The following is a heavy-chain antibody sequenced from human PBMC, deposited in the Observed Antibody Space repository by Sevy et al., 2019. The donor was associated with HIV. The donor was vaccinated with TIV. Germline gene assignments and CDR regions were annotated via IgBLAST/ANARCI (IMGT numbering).Heavy chain of an antibody. CDR3: ARDNYYDSSGYYPYWYFDL. Sequence: GGSLRLSCAASGFTFSSYEMNWVRQAPGKGLEWVPYISSSGSTIYYADSVKGRFTISRDNAKNSLYLQMNSLRAEDTAVYYCARDNYYDSSGYYPYWYFDLWGRGTLVTVSS. V-gene: IGHV3-48*03. CDR1: GFTFSSYE. CDR2: ISSSGSTI. J-gene: IGHJ2*01. D-gene: IGHD3-22*01.